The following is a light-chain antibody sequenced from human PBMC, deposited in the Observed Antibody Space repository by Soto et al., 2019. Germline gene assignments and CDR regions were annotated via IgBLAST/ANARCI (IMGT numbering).Light chain of an antibody. CDR2: GAS. V-gene: IGKV3-15*01. Sequence: EIVLTQSPATLSVSPGERATLSCRASQSVSSNLAWYQQKPGQAPRLLIYGASTRATSIPGRFSVSGSGTEFTLTISSLQSEDFAVYYCQQYNNWPPITFGQGTRLEIK. CDR3: QQYNNWPPIT. J-gene: IGKJ5*01. CDR1: QSVSSN.